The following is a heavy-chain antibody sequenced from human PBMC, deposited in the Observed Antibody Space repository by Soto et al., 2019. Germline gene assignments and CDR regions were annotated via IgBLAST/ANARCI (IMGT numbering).Heavy chain of an antibody. CDR1: GFTFSSYA. V-gene: IGHV3-23*01. CDR3: EKGGGYDFWSGVSYYYYGMDV. CDR2: ISGSGGST. D-gene: IGHD3-3*01. Sequence: PGGSLRLSCAASGFTFSSYAMSWVRQAPGKGLEWVSAISGSGGSTYYADSVKGRFTISRDNSKNTLYLQMNSLRAEDTAVYYCEKGGGYDFWSGVSYYYYGMDVWGQGTTVTVSS. J-gene: IGHJ6*02.